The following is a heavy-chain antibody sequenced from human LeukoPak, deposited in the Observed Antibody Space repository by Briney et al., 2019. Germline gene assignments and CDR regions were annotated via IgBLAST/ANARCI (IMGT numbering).Heavy chain of an antibody. CDR1: GFTFNYAW. D-gene: IGHD5-18*01. V-gene: IGHV3-15*01. CDR2: IKSKTDGETT. J-gene: IGHJ4*02. CDR3: TTAPSGYAYMNGWHLDY. Sequence: PGGSLRLSCAASGFTFNYAWKSWVRQAPGKGLEWVGRIKSKTDGETTDYAAPVKGRFTIARDDSKNTLYLQMNSLKTEDTALYYCTTAPSGYAYMNGWHLDYWGQGALVTVSS.